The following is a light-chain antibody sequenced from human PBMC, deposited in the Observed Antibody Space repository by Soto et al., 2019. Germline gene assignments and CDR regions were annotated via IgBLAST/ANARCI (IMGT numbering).Light chain of an antibody. V-gene: IGLV4-69*01. J-gene: IGLJ2*01. CDR1: SGHSSYA. CDR2: FNTDGSH. CDR3: QTWVTGILV. Sequence: QAVVTQSPSASASLGASVKLTCTLSSGHSSYAIAWHQQQPEKGPRYLMKFNTDGSHTKGDGIPDRFSGSSSGAERYLTISSLQSEDEADYYCQTWVTGILVFGGGTKLTDL.